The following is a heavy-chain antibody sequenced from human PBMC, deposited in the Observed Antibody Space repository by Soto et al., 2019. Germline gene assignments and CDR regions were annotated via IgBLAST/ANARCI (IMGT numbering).Heavy chain of an antibody. CDR1: GGTFSSYA. V-gene: IGHV1-69*01. J-gene: IGHJ4*02. CDR3: ATGTAGDSSGYWVY. D-gene: IGHD3-22*01. Sequence: QVQLVQSGAEVKKPGSSVKVSCRASGGTFSSYAINWVRQAPGQGLEWMGGIIPVLGTEDYSQKFQGRVTITADESTSTAYMELSSLRSEDAAVHYCATGTAGDSSGYWVYWGQGTLVTVSS. CDR2: IIPVLGTE.